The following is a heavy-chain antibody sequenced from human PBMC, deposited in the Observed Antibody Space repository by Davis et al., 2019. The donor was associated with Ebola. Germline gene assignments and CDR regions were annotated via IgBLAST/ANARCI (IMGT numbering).Heavy chain of an antibody. D-gene: IGHD3-3*01. Sequence: GESLKISCAASGFTFSGSAMHWVRQASGKGLEWVGRIRSKANSYATAYAASVKGRFTISRDDSKNTAYLQMNSLKTEDTAVYYCARHTIFGVDDYWGQGTLVTVSS. CDR2: IRSKANSYAT. CDR1: GFTFSGSA. CDR3: ARHTIFGVDDY. J-gene: IGHJ4*02. V-gene: IGHV3-73*01.